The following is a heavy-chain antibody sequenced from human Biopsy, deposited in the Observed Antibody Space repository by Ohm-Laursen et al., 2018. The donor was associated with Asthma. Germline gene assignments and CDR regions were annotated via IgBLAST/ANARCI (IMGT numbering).Heavy chain of an antibody. J-gene: IGHJ4*02. D-gene: IGHD3-22*01. V-gene: IGHV1-69*05. CDR1: GGTFSSYA. CDR3: ARPYYDSSGYYYENLSFDY. Sequence: SVKVSCKASGGTFSSYAISWVRQAPGQGLEWMGGIIPIFGTANYAQKFQGRVTITRDTSASTAYMELSSLRSEDTAVYYCARPYYDSSGYYYENLSFDYWGQGTLVTVSS. CDR2: IIPIFGTA.